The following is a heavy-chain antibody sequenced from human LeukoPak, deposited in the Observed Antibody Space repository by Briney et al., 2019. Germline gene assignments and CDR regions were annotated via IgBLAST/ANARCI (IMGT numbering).Heavy chain of an antibody. CDR3: ARTAPITVFGVVEGLSDY. V-gene: IGHV1-2*06. J-gene: IGHJ4*02. D-gene: IGHD3-3*01. Sequence: GASVKVSCKASGYTFTGYYMHWVRQAPGQGLECMGRINPNSGGTNYAQKFQGRVTMTRDTSISTAYMELSRLRSDDTAVYYCARTAPITVFGVVEGLSDYWGQGTLVTVSS. CDR2: INPNSGGT. CDR1: GYTFTGYY.